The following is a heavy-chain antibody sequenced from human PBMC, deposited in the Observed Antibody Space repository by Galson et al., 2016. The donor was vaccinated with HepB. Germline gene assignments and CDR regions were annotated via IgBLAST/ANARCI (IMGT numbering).Heavy chain of an antibody. CDR2: IERGGSA. Sequence: SLRLSCAASGFSVISNYMRWVRQAPGKGLEWVSLIERGGSAQYAGSVKGRFTISRDNSNNTLYLQMNNLRVEDTAIYYCAKTTPTPGPSDDSWGQGTLVTVSA. D-gene: IGHD1-1*01. V-gene: IGHV3-53*01. J-gene: IGHJ4*02. CDR3: AKTTPTPGPSDDS. CDR1: GFSVISNY.